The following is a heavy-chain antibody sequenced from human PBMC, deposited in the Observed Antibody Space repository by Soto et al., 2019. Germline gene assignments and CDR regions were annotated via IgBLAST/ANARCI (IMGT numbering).Heavy chain of an antibody. CDR3: ARDCWLAADGGNSFWFDP. D-gene: IGHD2-21*02. V-gene: IGHV4-31*03. CDR1: GGSISSGGYY. Sequence: QVQLQESGPGLVKPSQTLSLTCTVSGGSISSGGYYWSWIRQHPGKGLEWIGYIYYSGSTYYNPSLKSRVTISVDTSKNQFSLKLSSVTAADTAVYYCARDCWLAADGGNSFWFDPWGQGTLVTVSS. CDR2: IYYSGST. J-gene: IGHJ5*02.